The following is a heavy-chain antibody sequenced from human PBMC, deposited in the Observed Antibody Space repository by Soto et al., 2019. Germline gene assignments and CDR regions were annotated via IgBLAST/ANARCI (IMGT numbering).Heavy chain of an antibody. Sequence: GGSLRLSCAASGFTFSSYGMHWVRQAPGKGLEWVAVISYDGSNKYYADSVKGRFTISRDNSKNTLYLQMNSLRAEDTAVYYCAKGMGWKDYYYYGMDVWGQGTTVTVSS. CDR1: GFTFSSYG. J-gene: IGHJ6*02. CDR2: ISYDGSNK. D-gene: IGHD1-1*01. V-gene: IGHV3-30*18. CDR3: AKGMGWKDYYYYGMDV.